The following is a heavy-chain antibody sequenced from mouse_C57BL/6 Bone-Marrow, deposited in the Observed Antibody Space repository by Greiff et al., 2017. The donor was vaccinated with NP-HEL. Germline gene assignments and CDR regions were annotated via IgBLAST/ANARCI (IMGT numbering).Heavy chain of an antibody. CDR3: ARATVYYDYDVGFAY. CDR2: ISSGSSTI. V-gene: IGHV5-17*01. Sequence: EVKLMESGGGLVKPGGSLKLSCAASGFTFSDYGMHWVRQAPEKGLEWVAYISSGSSTIYYADTVKGRFTISRDNAKSTLFLQMTSLRSEDTAMYYCARATVYYDYDVGFAYWGQGTLVTVSA. CDR1: GFTFSDYG. D-gene: IGHD2-4*01. J-gene: IGHJ3*01.